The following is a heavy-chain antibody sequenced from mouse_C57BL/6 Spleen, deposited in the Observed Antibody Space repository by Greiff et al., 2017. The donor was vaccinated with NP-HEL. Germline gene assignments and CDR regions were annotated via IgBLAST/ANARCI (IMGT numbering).Heavy chain of an antibody. CDR3: ARLDDGYSFAY. CDR1: GYAFSSSW. D-gene: IGHD2-3*01. CDR2: IYPGDGAT. Sequence: VQLQESGPELVKPGASVKISCKASGYAFSSSWMNWVKQRPGTGLEWIGRIYPGDGATNYNGKFKGKATLTADKSSSTAYMQLSSLTSEDSAVYCCARLDDGYSFAYWGQGTLVTVSA. J-gene: IGHJ3*01. V-gene: IGHV1-82*01.